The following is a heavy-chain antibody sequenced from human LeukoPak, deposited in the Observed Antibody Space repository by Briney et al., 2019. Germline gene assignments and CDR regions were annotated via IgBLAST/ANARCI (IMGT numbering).Heavy chain of an antibody. D-gene: IGHD3/OR15-3a*01. CDR3: ARQTDYGLFILP. V-gene: IGHV4-39*01. J-gene: IGHJ4*02. Sequence: PSETLSLTCTVSGVSISSSNSYWGWIRQPPGKGLEWIGSIYYSGNTYYNASLKSQVSISIDTSKNQFSLRLTSVTAADTAVYYCARQTDYGLFILPGGQGTLVTVSS. CDR2: IYYSGNT. CDR1: GVSISSSNSY.